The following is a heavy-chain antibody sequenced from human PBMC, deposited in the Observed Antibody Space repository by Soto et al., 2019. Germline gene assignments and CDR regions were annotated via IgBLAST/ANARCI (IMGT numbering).Heavy chain of an antibody. CDR3: ARAVVLWFGELYDAFDI. CDR1: GYTFTSNG. V-gene: IGHV1-18*01. J-gene: IGHJ3*02. CDR2: ISAYNGNT. Sequence: GASVKLSCKESGYTFTSNGISWVRQDHGQGLEWMGWISAYNGNTNYAQKLQGRVTMTTDTSTSTAYMELRSLRSDDTAVYYCARAVVLWFGELYDAFDIWGQGTMVTVSS. D-gene: IGHD3-10*01.